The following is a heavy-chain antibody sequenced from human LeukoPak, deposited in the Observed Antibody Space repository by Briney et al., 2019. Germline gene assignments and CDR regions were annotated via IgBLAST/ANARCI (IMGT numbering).Heavy chain of an antibody. D-gene: IGHD5-18*01. J-gene: IGHJ4*02. V-gene: IGHV1-8*02. Sequence: ASVKVSCKASGYSFTAYYMHWVRQATGQGLEWMGWMNPNSGNTGYAQKFQGRVTMTRNTSISTAYMELSSLRSEDTAVYYCARVYQGNTAMVHFDYWGQGTLVTVSS. CDR2: MNPNSGNT. CDR1: GYSFTAYY. CDR3: ARVYQGNTAMVHFDY.